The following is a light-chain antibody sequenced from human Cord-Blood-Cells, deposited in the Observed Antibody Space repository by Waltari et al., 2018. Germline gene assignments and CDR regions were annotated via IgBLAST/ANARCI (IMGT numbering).Light chain of an antibody. CDR3: SSYTSSSTNWV. J-gene: IGLJ3*02. Sequence: QSALTQPASVSGSPGQSITISCTGTSSDVGGSNYVSWYQQHPGKAPKLMIYDVSNRPSGVSKRFSGSKSGNTASLTISGLQAEDEADYYCSSYTSSSTNWVFGGGTKLTVL. V-gene: IGLV2-14*01. CDR1: SSDVGGSNY. CDR2: DVS.